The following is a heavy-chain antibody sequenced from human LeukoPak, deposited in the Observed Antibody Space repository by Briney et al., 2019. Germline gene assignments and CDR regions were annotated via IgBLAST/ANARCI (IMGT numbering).Heavy chain of an antibody. CDR2: IIPILGIA. J-gene: IGHJ4*02. CDR1: GGTFSSYA. D-gene: IGHD6-13*01. CDR3: ARGNSPAIAAAADY. V-gene: IGHV1-69*04. Sequence: ASVKVSCKASGGTFSSYAISWVRQAPGQGLEWMGRIIPILGIANYAQKFQGRVTITADKSTSTAYMELSSLRPEDTAVYYCARGNSPAIAAAADYWGQGTLVTVSS.